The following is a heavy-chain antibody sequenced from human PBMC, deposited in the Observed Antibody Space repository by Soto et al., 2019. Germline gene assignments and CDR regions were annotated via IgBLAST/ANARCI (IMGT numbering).Heavy chain of an antibody. Sequence: QVRLVESGGGVVQPGGPLSLSCVASGFTFSTYGMHWVRQAPGKGPEWVAVIFYDGSRKEYAASLKGRFTISRDNSKNTLYLQMNSLTAEDTGMYYCLREESDYDGNWFDAWGQGTLVTVSS. V-gene: IGHV3-33*01. CDR2: IFYDGSRK. D-gene: IGHD3-22*01. CDR3: LREESDYDGNWFDA. J-gene: IGHJ5*02. CDR1: GFTFSTYG.